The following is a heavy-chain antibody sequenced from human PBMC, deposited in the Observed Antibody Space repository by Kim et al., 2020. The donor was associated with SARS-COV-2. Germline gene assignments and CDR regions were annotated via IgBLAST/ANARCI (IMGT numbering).Heavy chain of an antibody. V-gene: IGHV5-51*01. CDR2: IYPGDSDT. J-gene: IGHJ6*02. CDR3: ARLEETVRGVSYYYYGMDV. D-gene: IGHD3-10*01. Sequence: GESLKISCKGSGYSFTSYWIGWVRQMPGKGLEWMGIIYPGDSDTRYSPSFQGQVTISADKSISTAYLQWSSLKASDTAMYYCARLEETVRGVSYYYYGMDVWGQGTTVTVSS. CDR1: GYSFTSYW.